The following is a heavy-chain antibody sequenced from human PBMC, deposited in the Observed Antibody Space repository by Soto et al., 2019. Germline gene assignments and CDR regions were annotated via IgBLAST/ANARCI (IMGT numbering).Heavy chain of an antibody. D-gene: IGHD4-17*01. J-gene: IGHJ5*02. CDR2: IYWDDDK. Sequence: GAELGKATRRVRVTCTFSGFSLNNSGVGVGWIRQPPGKALEWLALIYWDDDKRYSPSLKSRLTITKDTSKNQVVLTMTNMNPVDTATYYCAHRPHGDYEVNWFDPWGQGTLVTVSS. CDR1: GFSLNNSGVG. CDR3: AHRPHGDYEVNWFDP. V-gene: IGHV2-5*02.